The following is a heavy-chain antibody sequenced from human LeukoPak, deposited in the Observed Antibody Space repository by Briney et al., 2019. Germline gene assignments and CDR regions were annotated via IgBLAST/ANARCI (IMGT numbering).Heavy chain of an antibody. CDR3: AKWQQLFEYFQH. J-gene: IGHJ1*01. D-gene: IGHD6-13*01. CDR1: GFTFSSYA. Sequence: GGSLRLSCAASGFTFSSYAMHWVRQAPGKGLEWVAVISYDGSNKYYADSVKGRFTISRDNSKNTLYLQMNSLRAEDTAVYYCAKWQQLFEYFQHWGQGTLVTVSS. V-gene: IGHV3-30*04. CDR2: ISYDGSNK.